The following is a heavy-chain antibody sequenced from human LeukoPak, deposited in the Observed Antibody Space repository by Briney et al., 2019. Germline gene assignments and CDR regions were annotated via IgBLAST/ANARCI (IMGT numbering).Heavy chain of an antibody. D-gene: IGHD2-21*01. V-gene: IGHV4-61*02. CDR2: IYTSGST. CDR3: AREGCGGDCYIAAFDI. CDR1: GGSISSGSYY. J-gene: IGHJ3*02. Sequence: SSETLSLTCTVSGGSISSGSYYWSWIRQPAGKGLEWIGRIYTSGSTNYNPSLKSRVTISVDTSKNQFSLKLSSVTAADTAVYYCAREGCGGDCYIAAFDIWGQGTIVTVSS.